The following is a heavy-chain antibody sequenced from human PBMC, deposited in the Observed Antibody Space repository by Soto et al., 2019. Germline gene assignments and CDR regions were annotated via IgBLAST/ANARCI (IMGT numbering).Heavy chain of an antibody. Sequence: QVQLVQSGAEVKKPGASVKVSCKASGYTFSIYGISWVRQAPGQGLEWMGWISAYNGNAKYAQKLQGRDTVTTDTSTSRAYMELRSLRSDDKAVYYCARDLSGATYPWFFDLWGRGTLVTVSS. J-gene: IGHJ2*01. CDR3: ARDLSGATYPWFFDL. CDR2: ISAYNGNA. D-gene: IGHD4-17*01. CDR1: GYTFSIYG. V-gene: IGHV1-18*01.